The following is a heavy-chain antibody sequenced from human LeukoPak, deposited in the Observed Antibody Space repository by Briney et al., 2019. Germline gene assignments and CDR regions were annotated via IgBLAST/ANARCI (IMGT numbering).Heavy chain of an antibody. CDR2: ISGSGGST. D-gene: IGHD6-6*01. Sequence: GGTLRLSCAASGFTFSSYGMSWVRQAPGKGLEWVSAISGSGGSTYYADSVKGRFTISRDNAKNTLHVQMNSLRPEDTAVFCCAKDASPIAASTTGAFDFWGQGAMVTVSS. J-gene: IGHJ3*01. CDR1: GFTFSSYG. CDR3: AKDASPIAASTTGAFDF. V-gene: IGHV3-23*01.